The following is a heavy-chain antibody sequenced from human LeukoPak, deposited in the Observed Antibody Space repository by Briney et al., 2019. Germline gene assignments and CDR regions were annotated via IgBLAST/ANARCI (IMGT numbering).Heavy chain of an antibody. D-gene: IGHD5-18*01. V-gene: IGHV3-53*01. Sequence: GGSLRLSCAASGFTVSSNYMSWVRQAPGKGLEWVSVIYSGGSTYYADSVKGRFTISRDNSKNTLYLQMNSLRAEDTAVYYCARESDYSYGYFDYWGQGTLVTVSS. CDR3: ARESDYSYGYFDY. CDR2: IYSGGST. J-gene: IGHJ4*02. CDR1: GFTVSSNY.